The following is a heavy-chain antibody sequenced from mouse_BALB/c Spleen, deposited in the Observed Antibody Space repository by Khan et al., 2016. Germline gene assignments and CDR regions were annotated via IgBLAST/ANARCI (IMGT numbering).Heavy chain of an antibody. CDR2: ILPGSDST. CDR1: DYTFSNYW. J-gene: IGHJ2*01. CDR3: TVGLDGHFDY. Sequence: QVQLKQSGAELMKPGASVKISCKATDYTFSNYWIEWIKQKPGHGLEWIGEILPGSDSTHFNEKFKDKSTITADTSSNTAYLQISRLTSEASAVYYGTVGLDGHFDYWGQGTALTVSS. D-gene: IGHD2-3*01. V-gene: IGHV1-9*01.